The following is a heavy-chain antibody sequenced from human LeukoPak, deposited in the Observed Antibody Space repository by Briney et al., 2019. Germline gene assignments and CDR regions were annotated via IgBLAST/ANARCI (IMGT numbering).Heavy chain of an antibody. CDR2: TGSTGVST. D-gene: IGHD2-2*01. CDR3: AKDPGVVPAHYFDY. Sequence: GTGSTGVSTFYADSVKGRFTVSRDNSKNTLSLQMNSLRAEDTAVYYCAKDPGVVPAHYFDYWGQGTLVTVSS. V-gene: IGHV3-23*01. J-gene: IGHJ4*02.